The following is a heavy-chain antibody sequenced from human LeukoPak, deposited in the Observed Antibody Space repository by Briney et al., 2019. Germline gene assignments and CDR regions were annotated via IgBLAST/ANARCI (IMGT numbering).Heavy chain of an antibody. CDR1: GDSINNYY. V-gene: IGHV4-59*08. D-gene: IGHD5-24*01. CDR2: IYYSGST. CDR3: ARRLGDGYNSRFDY. Sequence: PSETLSLTCTVSGDSINNYYWSWIRQPPGKGLEWIGYIYYSGSTNYNPSLKSRVTISVDTSKNQFSLKLSSVTAADTAVYYCARRLGDGYNSRFDYWGQGTLVTVSS. J-gene: IGHJ4*02.